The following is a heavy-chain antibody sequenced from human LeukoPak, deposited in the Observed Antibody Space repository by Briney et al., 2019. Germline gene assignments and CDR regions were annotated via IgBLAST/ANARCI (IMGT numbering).Heavy chain of an antibody. Sequence: GASVKVSCKXSGGTFSSYAISWVPQAPGQGLEWMGRIIPIFGTANYAQKFQGRVTITTDESTSTAYMELSSLRSEDTAVYYCARRQKGGYSYGTIGGFDYWGQGTLVTVSS. CDR3: ARRQKGGYSYGTIGGFDY. D-gene: IGHD5-18*01. CDR1: GGTFSSYA. V-gene: IGHV1-69*05. CDR2: IIPIFGTA. J-gene: IGHJ4*02.